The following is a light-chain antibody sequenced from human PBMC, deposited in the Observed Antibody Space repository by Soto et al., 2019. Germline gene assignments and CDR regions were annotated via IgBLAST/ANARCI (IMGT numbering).Light chain of an antibody. CDR3: NSYTSSSTYV. CDR1: SSDVGGYNY. CDR2: DVS. V-gene: IGLV2-14*03. Sequence: QSALTQPASVSGSPGQSITIYCTGTSSDVGGYNYVSWYQHHPGKAPKLLIYDVSSRPSVISIRFSGSKSGNTASLTISGLQAEDEADYYCNSYTSSSTYVFGTATKLTVI. J-gene: IGLJ1*01.